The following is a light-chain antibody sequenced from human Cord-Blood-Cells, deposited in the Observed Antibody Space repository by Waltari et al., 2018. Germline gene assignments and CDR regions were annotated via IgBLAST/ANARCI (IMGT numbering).Light chain of an antibody. J-gene: IGKJ4*01. Sequence: DIQMTQYTSSLSASVGDRVTITCRASQSISSYLNWYQQKPGKAPKLLIYAASSLQSGVPSRFSGSGSGTDFTLTISSLQPEDFATYYCQQSYSTPLTFGGGTKVEI. CDR1: QSISSY. CDR2: AAS. V-gene: IGKV1-39*01. CDR3: QQSYSTPLT.